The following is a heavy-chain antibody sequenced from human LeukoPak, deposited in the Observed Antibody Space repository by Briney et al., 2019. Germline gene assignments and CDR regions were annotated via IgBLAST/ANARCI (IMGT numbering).Heavy chain of an antibody. Sequence: SETLSLTCSVSGGSINNYYWSWIRQPPGRGLEWIGYVYYSGSTKYNPSLKSRVTISVDTSKNQFSLKLSSVTAADTAVYYCARHSAILTGYPFDYWGQGTLVIVSS. J-gene: IGHJ4*02. CDR2: VYYSGST. CDR3: ARHSAILTGYPFDY. V-gene: IGHV4-59*08. D-gene: IGHD3-9*01. CDR1: GGSINNYY.